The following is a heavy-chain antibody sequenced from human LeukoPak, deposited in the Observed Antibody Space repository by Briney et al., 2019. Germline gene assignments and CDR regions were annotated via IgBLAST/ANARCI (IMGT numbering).Heavy chain of an antibody. J-gene: IGHJ4*02. V-gene: IGHV4-4*07. D-gene: IGHD2-8*01. CDR3: AREGSVNGYPPRPDY. CDR1: GGSLDTYC. CDR2: LCTDGNA. Sequence: SETLSLTCTVSGGSLDTYCWTWVRQPAGKGLEWLGRLCTDGNANYNPSLQSRVSISIDSSRNQFSLFVTSVTAADTAIYHCAREGSVNGYPPRPDYWGQGTLVTVSS.